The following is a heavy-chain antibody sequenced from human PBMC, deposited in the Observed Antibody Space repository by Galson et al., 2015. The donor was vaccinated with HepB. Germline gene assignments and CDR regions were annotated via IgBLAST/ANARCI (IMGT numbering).Heavy chain of an antibody. CDR1: GFAFGSHT. CDR3: VKDSHYDFWQGSLFEL. V-gene: IGHV3-23*01. CDR2: ISGHAEKI. Sequence: SLRLSCAASGFAFGSHTMIWVRQAPGRGLECVSAISGHAEKIYYADSLKGRFTISRDNSESTVYLQISGLRVDDTAVYYCVKDSHYDFWQGSLFELWGQGTPVTVAS. J-gene: IGHJ4*02. D-gene: IGHD3-3*01.